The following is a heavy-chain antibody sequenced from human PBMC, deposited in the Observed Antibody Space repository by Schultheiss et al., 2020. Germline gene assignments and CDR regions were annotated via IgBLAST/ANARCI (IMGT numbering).Heavy chain of an antibody. V-gene: IGHV4-61*02. D-gene: IGHD4-23*01. CDR1: GGSISSGSYY. Sequence: SQTLSLTCTVSGGSISSGSYYWSWIRQPAGKGLEWIGRIYTSGGTNYNPSLKSRVTISVDTSKNQFFLKLSSVTAADTAVYYCAREAVVIDYWGQGTLVTVSS. CDR2: IYTSGGT. CDR3: AREAVVIDY. J-gene: IGHJ4*02.